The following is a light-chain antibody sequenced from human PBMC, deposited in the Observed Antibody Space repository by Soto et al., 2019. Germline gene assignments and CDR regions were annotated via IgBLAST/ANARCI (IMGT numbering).Light chain of an antibody. V-gene: IGLV1-47*01. J-gene: IGLJ7*01. Sequence: QSAMTQPPSASGTPGQEVTISCSGSSSNIGNNYVYWYHQVPGKAPNLLIYRNNQRPSGVPDRFSGSKSDTSASLAITGLRSEDDGHYYCSSWDNRLNGPVFGGGTQLTVL. CDR3: SSWDNRLNGPV. CDR1: SSNIGNNY. CDR2: RNN.